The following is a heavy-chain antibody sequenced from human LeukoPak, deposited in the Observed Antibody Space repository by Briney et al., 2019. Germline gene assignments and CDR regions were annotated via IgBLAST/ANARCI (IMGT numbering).Heavy chain of an antibody. Sequence: PGGSLRLSCAASGFTFSNAWMSWVRQAPGKGLEWVGRIKSKTDGCTTDYAAPVKGRFTISRDDSKNTLYLQMNSLKTEDTAVYYCTSHPSGGSWPNDYWGQGTLVTVSS. V-gene: IGHV3-15*01. CDR1: GFTFSNAW. J-gene: IGHJ4*02. D-gene: IGHD2-15*01. CDR2: IKSKTDGCTT. CDR3: TSHPSGGSWPNDY.